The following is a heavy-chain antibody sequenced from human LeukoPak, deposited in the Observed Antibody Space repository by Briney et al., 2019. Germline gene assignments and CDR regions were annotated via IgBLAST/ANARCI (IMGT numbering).Heavy chain of an antibody. CDR3: ARDPPSSYYDSSGYLDY. Sequence: SVKVSCKASEGTFSSYAISWVRQAPGQGLEWMGGIIPIFGTANYAQKFQGRVTITADESTSTAYMELSSLRSEDTAVYYCARDPPSSYYDSSGYLDYWGQGTLVTVSS. V-gene: IGHV1-69*01. CDR2: IIPIFGTA. CDR1: EGTFSSYA. D-gene: IGHD3-22*01. J-gene: IGHJ4*02.